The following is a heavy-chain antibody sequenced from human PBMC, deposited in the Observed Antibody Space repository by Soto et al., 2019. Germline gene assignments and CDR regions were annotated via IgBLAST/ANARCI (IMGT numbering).Heavy chain of an antibody. CDR2: ISAYNGNT. Sequence: QVQLVQSGAEVKKPGASVKVSCKASGYTFTSYGISWVRQAPGQGLEWMGWISAYNGNTNYAQKLQGRXXMXTXXSTSTAYMELRSLRSDDTAVYYXXRXXXXVTPPLYWGQGSLVTVSS. CDR1: GYTFTSYG. D-gene: IGHD2-21*02. J-gene: IGHJ4*02. V-gene: IGHV1-18*01. CDR3: XRXXXXVTPPLY.